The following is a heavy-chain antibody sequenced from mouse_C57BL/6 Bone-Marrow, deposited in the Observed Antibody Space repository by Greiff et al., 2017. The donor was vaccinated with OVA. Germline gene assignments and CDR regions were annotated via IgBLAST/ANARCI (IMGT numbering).Heavy chain of an antibody. V-gene: IGHV2-5*01. CDR1: GFSLTSYG. J-gene: IGHJ2*01. CDR3: AKIGGPTGTSDY. D-gene: IGHD4-1*01. CDR2: IWRGGST. Sequence: VQLQESGPGLVQPSQSLSITCTVSGFSLTSYGVHWVRQSPGKGLEWLGVIWRGGSTDYNAAFMSRLSITKDNSKSQVFFKMNSLQADDTAIYYCAKIGGPTGTSDYWGQGTTLTVSS.